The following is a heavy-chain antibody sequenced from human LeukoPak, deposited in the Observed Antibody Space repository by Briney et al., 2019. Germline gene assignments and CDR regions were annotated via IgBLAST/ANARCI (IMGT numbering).Heavy chain of an antibody. Sequence: GGSLRLSCAASGFTFSSYSMNWVRQAPGKGLEWVSYISSSSSTIYYADSVKGRFTISRDNAKNSLYLQMNSLRAEDTAVYYCARAGAKKYYGSGSSDYWGQGTLVTVSS. CDR2: ISSSSSTI. J-gene: IGHJ4*02. V-gene: IGHV3-48*04. CDR3: ARAGAKKYYGSGSSDY. CDR1: GFTFSSYS. D-gene: IGHD3-10*01.